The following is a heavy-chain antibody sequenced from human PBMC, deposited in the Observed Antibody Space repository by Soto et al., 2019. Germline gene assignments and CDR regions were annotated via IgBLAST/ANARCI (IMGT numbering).Heavy chain of an antibody. CDR3: TRGVGYCSSTSCYNS. CDR2: IRSKAYGGTT. Sequence: GGSLRLSCTASGFTFGDYAMSWVRQAPGKGLEWVGFIRSKAYGGTTEYAASVKGRFTISRDDSKSIAYLQMNSLKTEDTAVYYCTRGVGYCSSTSCYNSWGQGT. V-gene: IGHV3-49*04. CDR1: GFTFGDYA. D-gene: IGHD2-2*02. J-gene: IGHJ5*02.